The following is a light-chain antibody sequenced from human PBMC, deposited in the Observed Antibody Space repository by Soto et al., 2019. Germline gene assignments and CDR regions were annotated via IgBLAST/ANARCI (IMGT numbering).Light chain of an antibody. V-gene: IGLV1-40*01. Sequence: QSVLTQPLSVSGAPGQRLTISCTGSTSNIGADYDVYWYQVLPGTAPRLLIYGNSIRPSGVPDRFSGSKSGTSASLAITGLQAEDEAEYYCQSYDSSLTGVFGTGTKVTVL. CDR1: TSNIGADYD. J-gene: IGLJ1*01. CDR3: QSYDSSLTGV. CDR2: GNS.